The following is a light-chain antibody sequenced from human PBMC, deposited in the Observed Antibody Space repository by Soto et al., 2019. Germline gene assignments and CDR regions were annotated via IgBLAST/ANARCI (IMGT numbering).Light chain of an antibody. CDR2: EVS. V-gene: IGLV2-8*01. Sequence: QSALTQPPSASGSPGQSVTISCTGTSSDVGGYNYVSWYQQHPGKAPKLMIYEVSKRPSGVPERFSGSKSGNTASLTVSGLQAEDEADYYCSSYAGSNKLVVFGGGTKLTVL. J-gene: IGLJ2*01. CDR3: SSYAGSNKLVV. CDR1: SSDVGGYNY.